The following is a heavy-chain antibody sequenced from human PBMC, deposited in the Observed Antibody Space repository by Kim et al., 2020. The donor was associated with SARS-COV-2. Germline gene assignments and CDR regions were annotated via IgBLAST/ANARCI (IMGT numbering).Heavy chain of an antibody. CDR1: GGSISSSSYY. CDR2: IYYSGST. CDR3: ARLSELVYGSVHYNWFDP. Sequence: SETLSLTCTVSGGSISSSSYYWGWIRQPPGKGLEWIGSIYYSGSTYYNPSLKSRVTISVDTSKNQFSLKLRSVTAADTAVYYCARLSELVYGSVHYNWFDPWGQGTLVTVSS. V-gene: IGHV4-39*01. J-gene: IGHJ5*02. D-gene: IGHD3-10*01.